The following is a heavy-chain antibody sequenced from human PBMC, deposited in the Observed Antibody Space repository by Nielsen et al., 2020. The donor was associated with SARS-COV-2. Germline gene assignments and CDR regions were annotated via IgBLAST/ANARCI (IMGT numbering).Heavy chain of an antibody. Sequence: ASVKVSCKASGYTFSTSYMHWVRQAPGQRLEWMGWMSAADGRTTYSQKFQGRVTTTRDTSATTVYLELSSLTSEDTAVYYCARDTGNLYMDVWGKGTTVTVSS. J-gene: IGHJ6*04. CDR2: MSAADGRT. V-gene: IGHV1-3*01. CDR3: ARDTGNLYMDV. D-gene: IGHD1-1*01. CDR1: GYTFSTSY.